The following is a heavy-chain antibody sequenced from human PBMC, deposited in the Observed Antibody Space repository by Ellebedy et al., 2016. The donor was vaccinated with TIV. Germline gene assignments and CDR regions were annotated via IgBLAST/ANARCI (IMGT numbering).Heavy chain of an antibody. CDR3: ARDVGGIYYYGIDV. Sequence: GESLKISCAASGFIFSTYGMHWVRQAPGKGLEWVAVTSYDGSQKYYADSVKGRFTISRDNSKNTVFLQMNSLRAEDTSVYYCARDVGGIYYYGIDVWGQGTTVTVSS. V-gene: IGHV3-30*03. J-gene: IGHJ6*02. CDR2: TSYDGSQK. D-gene: IGHD1-26*01. CDR1: GFIFSTYG.